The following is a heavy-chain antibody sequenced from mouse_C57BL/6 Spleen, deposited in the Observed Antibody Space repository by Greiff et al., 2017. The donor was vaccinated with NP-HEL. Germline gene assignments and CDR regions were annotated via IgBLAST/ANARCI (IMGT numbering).Heavy chain of an antibody. J-gene: IGHJ4*01. CDR1: EYEFPSHD. V-gene: IGHV5-2*03. CDR2: INSDGGST. Sequence: VMLVESGGGLVQPGESLKLSCESNEYEFPSHDMSWVRKTPEKRLELVAAINSDGGSTYYPDTMERRFIISRDNTKKTLYLQMSSLRSEDTALYYCARRHSSGYVASYAMDYWGQGTSVTVSS. D-gene: IGHD3-1*01. CDR3: ARRHSSGYVASYAMDY.